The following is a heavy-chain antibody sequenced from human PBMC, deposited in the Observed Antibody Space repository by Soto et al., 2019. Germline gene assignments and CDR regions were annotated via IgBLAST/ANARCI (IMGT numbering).Heavy chain of an antibody. CDR2: IVPMFGTA. J-gene: IGHJ6*02. D-gene: IGHD2-2*01. Sequence: QVQLVQSGAEVKEPGSSVKVSCKASGGTFDDFIMNWVRQTPGQGLEWMGGIVPMFGTATYAEKFKGRVTISTTGSTRPAYRDLTSMRSEAAAVSYCARPGPYRKSLSQYLGMDVWGQGTTVTVS. CDR1: GGTFDDFI. CDR3: ARPGPYRKSLSQYLGMDV. V-gene: IGHV1-69*01.